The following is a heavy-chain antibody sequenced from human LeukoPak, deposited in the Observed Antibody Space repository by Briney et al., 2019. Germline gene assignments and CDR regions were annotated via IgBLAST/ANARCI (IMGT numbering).Heavy chain of an antibody. CDR2: IKQDGSER. CDR3: AREPYYYYYYMDV. J-gene: IGHJ6*03. Sequence: PGGSLRLSCAASGFTFRSFWMSWVRQAPGKGLEWVANIKQDGSERYYMDSVKGRFTISRDSAKNSLYLRLSSLRAEDTAVYYCAREPYYYYYYMDVWGKGTTVTVSS. V-gene: IGHV3-7*01. CDR1: GFTFRSFW.